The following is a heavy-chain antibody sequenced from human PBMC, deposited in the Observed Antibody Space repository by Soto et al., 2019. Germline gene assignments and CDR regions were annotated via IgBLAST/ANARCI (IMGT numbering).Heavy chain of an antibody. CDR3: ARVHNLVTTISAPDS. Sequence: SETLSLTCTVSGDAIYIGGCYWTWIRQHPGKGLEWIGYIYHTGKTYYNPSLESRVTMSVDTSKNQFSLKLASMTAADTALYYCARVHNLVTTISAPDSWGQGTLVTVSS. D-gene: IGHD4-17*01. CDR1: GDAIYIGGCY. CDR2: IYHTGKT. J-gene: IGHJ4*02. V-gene: IGHV4-31*03.